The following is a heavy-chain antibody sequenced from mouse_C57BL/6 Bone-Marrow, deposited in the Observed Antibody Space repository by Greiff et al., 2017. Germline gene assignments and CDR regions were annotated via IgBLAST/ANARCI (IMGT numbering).Heavy chain of an antibody. CDR3: ARGPYYAMDY. CDR1: GYTFTSYT. CDR2: INPSSGYT. Sequence: QVQLQQSGAELARPGASVKMSCKASGYTFTSYTMHWVKQRPGQGLEWIGYINPSSGYTKYNQKFKDKATLTADKSSSTAYMQLSSLTSADSAVYYCARGPYYAMDYWGQGTSVTVSS. J-gene: IGHJ4*01. V-gene: IGHV1-4*01.